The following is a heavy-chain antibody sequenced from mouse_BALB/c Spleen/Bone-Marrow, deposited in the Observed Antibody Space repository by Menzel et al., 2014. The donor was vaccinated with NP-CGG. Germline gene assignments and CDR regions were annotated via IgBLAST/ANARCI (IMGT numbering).Heavy chain of an antibody. J-gene: IGHJ2*01. CDR1: GFTFSSYA. CDR3: ARDSSGYFDY. D-gene: IGHD3-1*01. CDR2: ISSGGSYT. Sequence: EVKLVESGGGLVKPGGSLKLSCAASGFTFSSYAMSWVRQSPEKRLEWVAEISSGGSYTYYPDTVTGRFTISRDNAKNTLYLEMSSLRSEDTARYCCARDSSGYFDYWGQGTTLTVSS. V-gene: IGHV5-9-4*01.